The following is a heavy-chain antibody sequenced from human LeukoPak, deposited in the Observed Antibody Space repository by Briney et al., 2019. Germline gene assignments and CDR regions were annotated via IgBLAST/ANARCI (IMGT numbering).Heavy chain of an antibody. CDR2: ISSSSSYI. CDR1: GFTFSSYS. Sequence: TGGSLRLSCAASGFTFSSYSMNWVRQAPGKGLEWVSSISSSSSYIYYADSVKGRFTISRDNAKNSLYLQMNSLRAEDTAVYYCARGRPQGNDYWGQGTLVTVSS. CDR3: ARGRPQGNDY. D-gene: IGHD4-23*01. V-gene: IGHV3-21*01. J-gene: IGHJ4*02.